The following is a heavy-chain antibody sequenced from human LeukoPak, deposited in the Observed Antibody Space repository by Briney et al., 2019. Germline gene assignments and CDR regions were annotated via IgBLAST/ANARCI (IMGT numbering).Heavy chain of an antibody. CDR3: AREEGIAVAGLDV. J-gene: IGHJ6*04. CDR2: IKPDGDEK. Sequence: GGSLRLSCAASGFTFSTYCMTWLRQTPGKGLEWVANIKPDGDEKYYVDSVKGRFTISRDNAKNSLYLQMDSLTAEDTALYYCAREEGIAVAGLDVWGKGTTVTVSS. V-gene: IGHV3-7*01. CDR1: GFTFSTYC. D-gene: IGHD6-19*01.